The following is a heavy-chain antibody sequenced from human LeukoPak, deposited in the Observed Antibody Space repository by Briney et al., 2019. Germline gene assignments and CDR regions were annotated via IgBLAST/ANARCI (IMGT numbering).Heavy chain of an antibody. Sequence: SVKVSXKASGGTFSSYAISWVRQAPGQGLEWMGGIIPIFGTANYAQKFQGRVTITTDESTSTAYMELSSLRSEDTAVYYCARGPAGRITMVRGVTTYYYYYMDVWGKGTTVTVSS. CDR2: IIPIFGTA. CDR1: GGTFSSYA. D-gene: IGHD3-10*01. V-gene: IGHV1-69*05. J-gene: IGHJ6*03. CDR3: ARGPAGRITMVRGVTTYYYYYMDV.